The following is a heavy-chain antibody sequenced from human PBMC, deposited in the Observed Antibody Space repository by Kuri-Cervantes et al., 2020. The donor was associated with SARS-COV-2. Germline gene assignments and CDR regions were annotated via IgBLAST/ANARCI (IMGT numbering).Heavy chain of an antibody. Sequence: GGSLRLSCVPSGFTFKTYTMIWVRQAPGKALEWVSSISGSGSYIYYADALKGRLTISRDDAKNALYLQMNSLRGEDTAVYYCARVAGEGPIYYYYMDVWGKGTTVTVSS. CDR1: GFTFKTYT. J-gene: IGHJ6*03. V-gene: IGHV3-21*01. CDR2: ISGSGSYI. D-gene: IGHD2-21*01. CDR3: ARVAGEGPIYYYYMDV.